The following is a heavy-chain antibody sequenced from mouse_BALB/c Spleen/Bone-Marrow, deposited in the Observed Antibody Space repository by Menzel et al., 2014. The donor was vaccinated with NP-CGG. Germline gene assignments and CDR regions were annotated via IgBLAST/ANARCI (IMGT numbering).Heavy chain of an antibody. CDR2: INPGSGGT. Sequence: VKLMESGAELVRPGTSVKVSCKASGYAFTNYLIEWVKQRPGQDLEWIGVINPGSGGTNYNEKFKAKATLTADKSSSTAYMQLSSLTSDDSAVYFCARCLTGTSAMDYWGQGTSVTVSS. V-gene: IGHV1-54*01. CDR1: GYAFTNYL. CDR3: ARCLTGTSAMDY. J-gene: IGHJ4*01. D-gene: IGHD4-1*01.